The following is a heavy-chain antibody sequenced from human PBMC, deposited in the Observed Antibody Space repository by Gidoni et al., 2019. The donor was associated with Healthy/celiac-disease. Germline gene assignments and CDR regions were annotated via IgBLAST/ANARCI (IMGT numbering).Heavy chain of an antibody. D-gene: IGHD2-15*01. V-gene: IGHV3-23*01. J-gene: IGHJ4*02. CDR1: GFTFSSYA. CDR2: ISGSGGST. Sequence: EVQLLESGGGLVQPGGSLRLSCAASGFTFSSYAMSWVRQAPGKGLEWVSAISGSGGSTYYADSVKGRFTISRDNSKNTLYLQMNSLRAEDTAVYYCASGGLLLGLKGYYFDYWGQGTLVTVSS. CDR3: ASGGLLLGLKGYYFDY.